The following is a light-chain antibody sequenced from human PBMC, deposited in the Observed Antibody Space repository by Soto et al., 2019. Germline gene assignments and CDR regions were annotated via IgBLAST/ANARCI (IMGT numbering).Light chain of an antibody. CDR1: NSDVGGYNY. J-gene: IGLJ2*01. V-gene: IGLV2-14*01. Sequence: QSALTQPASVSGSPGQSITISCTGTNSDVGGYNYISWYQQHPGKAPKLMIYDVVNRPSGVSNRFSGSKSGNTASLTISGLQAEDEADYYCSLYTSSSTLLFGGGTKLTVL. CDR2: DVV. CDR3: SLYTSSSTLL.